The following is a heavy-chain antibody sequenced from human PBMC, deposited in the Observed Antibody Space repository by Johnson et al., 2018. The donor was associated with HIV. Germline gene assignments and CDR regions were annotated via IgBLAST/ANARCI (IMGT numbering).Heavy chain of an antibody. CDR2: MSSTGSTM. J-gene: IGHJ3*02. CDR3: AREGDSSGMVFLDAFDI. V-gene: IGHV3-11*04. D-gene: IGHD6-25*01. Sequence: VQLVESGGGLVKPGGSLRLSCAASGFSFSDYYMSWIRQAPGKGLEWISYMSSTGSTMYHAESVKGRFTISRDNSKNTLYLQMNSLRAEDTAVYYCAREGDSSGMVFLDAFDIWGQGTMVTVSS. CDR1: GFSFSDYY.